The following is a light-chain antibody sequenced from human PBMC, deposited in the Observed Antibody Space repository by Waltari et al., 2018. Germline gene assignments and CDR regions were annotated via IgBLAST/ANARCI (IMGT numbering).Light chain of an antibody. J-gene: IGLJ2*01. CDR3: SSYTNTFVV. Sequence: QSALTQPASVSGSPGQSLTISCTGSSSDIGAYNYVAWYQHFPDEAPKLLIYEVRNRPSGVSSRFSGSKSGNTASLTISGIQAEDEAHYYCSSYTNTFVVFGGGTKLTVL. CDR2: EVR. V-gene: IGLV2-14*01. CDR1: SSDIGAYNY.